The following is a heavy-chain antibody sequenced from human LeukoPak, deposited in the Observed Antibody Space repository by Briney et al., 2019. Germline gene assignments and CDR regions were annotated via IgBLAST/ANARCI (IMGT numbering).Heavy chain of an antibody. J-gene: IGHJ4*02. D-gene: IGHD5-12*01. V-gene: IGHV4-4*02. CDR2: IYHSGST. CDR3: ASFPRGYSGYDPQCDY. Sequence: PSETLSLTCAVSGGSIRSSNWWSWVRQPPGKGLEWIGEIYHSGSTNYNPSLKSRVTISVDKSKNQFSLKLSSVTAADTAVYYCASFPRGYSGYDPQCDYWGEGTLVTVSS. CDR1: GGSIRSSNW.